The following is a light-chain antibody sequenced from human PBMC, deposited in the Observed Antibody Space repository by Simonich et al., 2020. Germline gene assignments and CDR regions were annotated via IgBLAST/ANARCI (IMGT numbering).Light chain of an antibody. Sequence: EFVMTQSPATLSVSPGVRATPSCRASQMVSSDFAGYQQKPGQAPRLLIYGASTTATGNPARFSGSGSGTECTLTISSMQSGDFAVYYCQQYNNWPPLTCGGWTKVAIK. CDR1: QMVSSD. J-gene: IGKJ4*01. CDR3: QQYNNWPPLT. CDR2: GAS. V-gene: IGKV3-15*01.